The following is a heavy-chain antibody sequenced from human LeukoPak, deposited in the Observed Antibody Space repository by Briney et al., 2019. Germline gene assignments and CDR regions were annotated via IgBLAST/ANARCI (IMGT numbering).Heavy chain of an antibody. CDR2: KSTIYPT. Sequence: KSTIYPTEYASSVKGTFTISRDDSKNTLYLQMNSLKTEGTAVYYCTTDPPQWELTYAFDIWGQGTMVTVSS. CDR3: TTDPPQWELTYAFDI. D-gene: IGHD1-26*01. V-gene: IGHV3-72*01. J-gene: IGHJ3*02.